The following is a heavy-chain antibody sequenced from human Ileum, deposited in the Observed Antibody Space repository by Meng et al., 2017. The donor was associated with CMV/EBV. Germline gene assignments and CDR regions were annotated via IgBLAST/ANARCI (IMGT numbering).Heavy chain of an antibody. CDR3: AKSALLMGTRDYYFDY. CDR2: VWYDGSNQ. D-gene: IGHD4-23*01. Sequence: FIFSKYGMHWVRQAPGRGLEWVASVWYDGSNQYYEASVKGRFTIYRYNSANTLHLQMNSLRGEDTAVYYCAKSALLMGTRDYYFDYWGQGTLVTVSS. CDR1: FIFSKYG. J-gene: IGHJ4*02. V-gene: IGHV3-33*03.